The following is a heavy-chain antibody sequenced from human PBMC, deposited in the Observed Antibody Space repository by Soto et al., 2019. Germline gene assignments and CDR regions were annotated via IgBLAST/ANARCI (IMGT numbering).Heavy chain of an antibody. CDR2: IYYNATT. Sequence: SETLSLTCTVSGGSTSSGGYSWSWIRQDPGKGMEWIGYIYYNATTYYSPSLNSRVTTSVDTSKNKFSLKLSSVTAEDTAVYYCAMRYYDSSGYPVWGQGTMVTVSS. CDR3: AMRYYDSSGYPV. CDR1: GGSTSSGGYS. V-gene: IGHV4-31*03. J-gene: IGHJ3*01. D-gene: IGHD3-22*01.